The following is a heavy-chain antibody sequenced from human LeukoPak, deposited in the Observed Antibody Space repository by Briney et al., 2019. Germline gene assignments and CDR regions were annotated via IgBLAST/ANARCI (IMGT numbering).Heavy chain of an antibody. CDR3: ARSSYSSSSSV. Sequence: GGSLRLSCAVSGFTFSGFWMSWSRQAPGKGLEWVASINSDGSEGYYADVVKGRFTIFRDNAKNSLYLQINSLRAEDTAVYYCARSSYSSSSSVWGQGTMVTVSS. CDR1: GFTFSGFW. J-gene: IGHJ3*01. V-gene: IGHV3-7*03. CDR2: INSDGSEG. D-gene: IGHD6-6*01.